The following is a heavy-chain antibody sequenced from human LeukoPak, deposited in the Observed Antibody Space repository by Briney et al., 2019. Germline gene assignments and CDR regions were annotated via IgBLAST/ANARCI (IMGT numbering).Heavy chain of an antibody. V-gene: IGHV3-21*01. CDR3: ARQADTAMLIWSFTDY. CDR2: ISSSSSYI. J-gene: IGHJ4*02. CDR1: GFTFSSYS. Sequence: GGSLRLSCAASGFTFSSYSMKWVRQAPGKGLEWVSFISSSSSYIYYADSVKGRFTISRDNAKNSLYLQMNSLRAEDTALYYCARQADTAMLIWSFTDYWGQGTLVTVSS. D-gene: IGHD5-18*01.